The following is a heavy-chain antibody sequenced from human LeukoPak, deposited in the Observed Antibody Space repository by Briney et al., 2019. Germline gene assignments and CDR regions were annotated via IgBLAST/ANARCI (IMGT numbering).Heavy chain of an antibody. D-gene: IGHD4-17*01. CDR2: MNPNSGNT. Sequence: GSSVKVSRKSSGYTFTSYDINWVRQATGQGLEWMGWMNPNSGNTGYAQKFHGRVTMTRNTSISTAYMELSRLRSEDAAVYYCAIYYGLDAFDIWGQGTMVTVSS. J-gene: IGHJ3*02. CDR1: GYTFTSYD. V-gene: IGHV1-8*01. CDR3: AIYYGLDAFDI.